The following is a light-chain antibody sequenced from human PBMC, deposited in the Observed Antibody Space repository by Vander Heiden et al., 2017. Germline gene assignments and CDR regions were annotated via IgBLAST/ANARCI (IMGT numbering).Light chain of an antibody. CDR2: WAS. V-gene: IGKV4-1*01. CDR1: RSVLYSSNNKNY. CDR3: QQDYSIPCT. J-gene: IGKJ2*02. Sequence: DIVMTQSPDSLAVSLGERATIKGKSSRSVLYSSNNKNYLAWYQQKPGQPPKLLIYWASTRESGVPDRFSGSGSGTDFTLTISSLQAEDVAVYYCQQDYSIPCTFGQGTKLEIK.